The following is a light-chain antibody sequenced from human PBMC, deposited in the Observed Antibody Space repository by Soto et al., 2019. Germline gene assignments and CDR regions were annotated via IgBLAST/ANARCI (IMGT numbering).Light chain of an antibody. Sequence: VVMTQSPATLSVSPGERATLSCRASQSVSSNLAWYQQKPGQAPRLLIYGASSRATGIPDRFSGSGSGTDFTLTISRLDPEDFAVYYCQQYGSSPWTFGQGTKVDIK. CDR1: QSVSSN. J-gene: IGKJ1*01. CDR2: GAS. CDR3: QQYGSSPWT. V-gene: IGKV3-20*01.